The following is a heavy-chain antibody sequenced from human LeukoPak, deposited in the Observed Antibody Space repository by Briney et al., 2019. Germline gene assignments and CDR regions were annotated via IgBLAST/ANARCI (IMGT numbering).Heavy chain of an antibody. Sequence: TSETLSLTCAVYGGSFSGYYWSWIRQPPGKGLEWIGEINHSGSTNYNPSLKSRVTISVDTSKNQFSLKLSSVTAADTAVYYCARVPAQRVVTTPTYFDYWGQGTLVTVSS. CDR3: ARVPAQRVVTTPTYFDY. CDR2: INHSGST. J-gene: IGHJ4*02. D-gene: IGHD2-21*02. V-gene: IGHV4-34*01. CDR1: GGSFSGYY.